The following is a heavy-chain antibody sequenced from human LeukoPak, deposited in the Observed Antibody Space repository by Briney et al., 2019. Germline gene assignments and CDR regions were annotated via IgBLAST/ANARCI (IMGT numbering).Heavy chain of an antibody. CDR2: TYYRSKWYN. CDR1: GDSVSSNSAA. J-gene: IGHJ3*02. V-gene: IGHV6-1*01. Sequence: SQTLSLTCAISGDSVSSNSAAWNWIRQSPSRGLEWLGRTYYRSKWYNDYAVSVKSRITINPDTSKNQFSLQLNSVSPEDTAVYYCARTNYYDSSGSTPEDDAFDIWGQGTMVTVSS. CDR3: ARTNYYDSSGSTPEDDAFDI. D-gene: IGHD3-22*01.